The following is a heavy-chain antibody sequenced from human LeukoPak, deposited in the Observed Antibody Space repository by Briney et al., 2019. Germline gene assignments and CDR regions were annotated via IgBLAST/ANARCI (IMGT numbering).Heavy chain of an antibody. J-gene: IGHJ3*02. CDR3: ARDGGGSGWFDAFDI. Sequence: PGGSLRLSCAASGFTFSSYGMHWVRQAPGKGLEWVAVISYDGSNKYYADSVKGRFTISRDNSKNTLYLQMNSLRAEDTAVYYCARDGGGSGWFDAFDIWGLGTMVTVSS. CDR1: GFTFSSYG. CDR2: ISYDGSNK. V-gene: IGHV3-30*03. D-gene: IGHD6-19*01.